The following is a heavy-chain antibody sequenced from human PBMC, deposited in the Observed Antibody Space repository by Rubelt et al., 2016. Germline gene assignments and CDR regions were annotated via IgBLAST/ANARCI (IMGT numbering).Heavy chain of an antibody. D-gene: IGHD5-24*01. CDR2: IYYSGST. J-gene: IGHJ6*02. V-gene: IGHV4-39*01. Sequence: QLQLQESGPGLVKPSETLSLTCTVSGGSISSSSYYWGWIRQPPRKGLEWIGSIYYSGSTYYNPSRKGRVTISVDTSKNQVSLKLSSVTAADTAVYYCARRDGYNHAYYGMDVWGQGTTVTVSS. CDR1: GGSISSSSYY. CDR3: ARRDGYNHAYYGMDV.